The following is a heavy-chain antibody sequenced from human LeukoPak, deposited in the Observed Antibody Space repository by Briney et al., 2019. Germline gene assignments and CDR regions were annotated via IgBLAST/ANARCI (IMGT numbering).Heavy chain of an antibody. D-gene: IGHD5-18*01. J-gene: IGHJ4*02. CDR3: ATTDTAMVDASLDY. CDR1: GYTLTELS. V-gene: IGHV1-24*01. CDR2: FDPEDGET. Sequence: GASVKVSCKVSGYTLTELSMHWVRQAPGKGLEWMRGFDPEDGETIYAQKFQGRVTMTEDTSTDTAYMELSSLRSEDTAVYYCATTDTAMVDASLDYWGQGTLVTVSS.